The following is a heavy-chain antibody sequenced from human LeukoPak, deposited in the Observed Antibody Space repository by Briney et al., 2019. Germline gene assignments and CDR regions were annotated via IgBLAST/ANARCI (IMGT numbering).Heavy chain of an antibody. V-gene: IGHV3-23*01. CDR1: GFTFSSYV. J-gene: IGHJ4*02. D-gene: IGHD3-10*01. Sequence: QPGGSLRLSCAASGFTFSSYVMSWVRQTPGKGLEWVSAIDGGGGITFYVDSVKGRFTISRDNSKNTLYLQMNSLRAEDTAVYYCAKYTSGSYPDSWGQGTLVTVSS. CDR2: IDGGGGIT. CDR3: AKYTSGSYPDS.